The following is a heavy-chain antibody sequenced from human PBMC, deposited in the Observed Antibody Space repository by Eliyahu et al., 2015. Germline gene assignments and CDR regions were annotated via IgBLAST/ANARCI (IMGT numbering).Heavy chain of an antibody. CDR3: AKERGRRIGSDV. J-gene: IGHJ6*02. V-gene: IGHV4-38-2*02. D-gene: IGHD2-15*01. CDR2: IYHSGTR. Sequence: QVQLQESGPGLVKPSETLSLTCTVSGYSIRGDYYWGWIRQPPGKGLEWIGSIYHSGTRSSFPSLKSRVTISIDTSKKQLSLKLTSVTAADTAIYYCAKERGRRIGSDVWGQGTTVTVSS. CDR1: GYSIRGDYY.